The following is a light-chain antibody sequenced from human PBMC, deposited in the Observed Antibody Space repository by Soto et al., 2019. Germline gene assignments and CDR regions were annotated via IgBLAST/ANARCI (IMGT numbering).Light chain of an antibody. V-gene: IGKV3-20*01. CDR3: QQYGSSPQT. CDR2: GAS. J-gene: IGKJ1*01. Sequence: EIVLTQSPGTLSLSPGERATLSCRASQSVSSSYLAWYQQKPGQAPWLLIYGASSRATGIPDRFSGSGSGTDFTLTISRLEPEDFAVYYCQQYGSSPQTFGQGT. CDR1: QSVSSSY.